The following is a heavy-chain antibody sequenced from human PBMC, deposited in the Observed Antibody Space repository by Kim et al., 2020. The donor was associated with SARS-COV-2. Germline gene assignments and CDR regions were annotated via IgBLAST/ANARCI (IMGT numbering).Heavy chain of an antibody. CDR2: INPNSGGT. CDR3: ARAGRITFGGVIVKSDY. V-gene: IGHV1-2*06. Sequence: ASVKVSCKASGYTFTGYYMHWVRQAPGQGLEWMGRINPNSGGTNYAQKFQGRVTMTRDTSISTAYMELSRLRSDDTAVYYCARAGRITFGGVIVKSDYWGQGTLVTVSS. J-gene: IGHJ4*02. CDR1: GYTFTGYY. D-gene: IGHD3-16*02.